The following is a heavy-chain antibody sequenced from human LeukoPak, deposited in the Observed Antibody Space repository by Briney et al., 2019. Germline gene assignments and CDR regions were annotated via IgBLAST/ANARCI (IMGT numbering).Heavy chain of an antibody. D-gene: IGHD3-10*01. CDR2: VSYDGSNK. CDR3: ARARLGSGSLDY. Sequence: PGRSLRLSCAASGFTFSSYTMHWSCNAPATGLGREAVVSYDGSNKYYADSVKGRFTISRDNSKNTLYLQMNSLRAEDTSVYYCARARLGSGSLDYWGQGTLVTDSS. CDR1: GFTFSSYT. J-gene: IGHJ4*02. V-gene: IGHV3-30*04.